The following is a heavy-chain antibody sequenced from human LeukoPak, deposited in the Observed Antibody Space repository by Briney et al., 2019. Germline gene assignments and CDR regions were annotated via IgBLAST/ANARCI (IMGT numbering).Heavy chain of an antibody. CDR3: ARGGLVGATRSWFDP. CDR1: GGSISSQY. Sequence: PSETLSLTCTVSGGSISSQYWNWTRQPPGKGLEWIGYIYYSGSTNYNPSLKSRVTISVDTSKNQFSLKLSSVTAADTAVYYCARGGLVGATRSWFDPWGQGTLVTVSS. V-gene: IGHV4-59*11. D-gene: IGHD1-26*01. J-gene: IGHJ5*02. CDR2: IYYSGST.